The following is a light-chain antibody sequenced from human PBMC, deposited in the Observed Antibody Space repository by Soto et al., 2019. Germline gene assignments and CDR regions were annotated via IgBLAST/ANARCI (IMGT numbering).Light chain of an antibody. Sequence: DIQMTQSPSSLSASVGDRVNITCQASQDISNYLNWYQQKPGKDPKLLIYDASNLETGVPSRFSGSGSGTDFTFTISSLQPEDIATYYCQQYDNLVTFGGGTKVEIK. CDR3: QQYDNLVT. V-gene: IGKV1-33*01. CDR1: QDISNY. CDR2: DAS. J-gene: IGKJ4*01.